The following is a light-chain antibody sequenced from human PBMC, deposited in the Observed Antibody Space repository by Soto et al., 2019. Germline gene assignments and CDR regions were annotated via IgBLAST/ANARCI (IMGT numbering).Light chain of an antibody. CDR3: QYYECCLNGWV. V-gene: IGLV1-40*01. CDR1: SSNIGAGYD. Sequence: QSVLTQPPSVSGAPGQRVTISCTGSSSNIGAGYDVHWYQQLPGTAPKLLIYGNSNRPSGVPDRFSGSKSGTSASLAITGLQSDYEADYYCQYYECCLNGWVFGGGTKLT. CDR2: GNS. J-gene: IGLJ3*02.